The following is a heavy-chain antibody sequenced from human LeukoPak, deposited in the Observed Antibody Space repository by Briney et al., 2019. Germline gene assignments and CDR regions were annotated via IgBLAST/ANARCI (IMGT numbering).Heavy chain of an antibody. CDR2: ISGSGGST. J-gene: IGHJ6*04. V-gene: IGHV3-23*01. CDR3: AKDFSGLLWSGTDV. D-gene: IGHD3-10*01. CDR1: GFTFSSYA. Sequence: GGSLRLSCAASGFTFSSYAMSWVRQAPGKWLEWVSAISGSGGSTYYADSVKGRFTISRDNSKNTLYLQMNSLRAEDTAVYYCAKDFSGLLWSGTDVWGKGTTVTVSS.